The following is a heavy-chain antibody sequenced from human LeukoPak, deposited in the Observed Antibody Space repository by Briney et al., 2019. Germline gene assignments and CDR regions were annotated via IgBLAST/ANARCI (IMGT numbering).Heavy chain of an antibody. V-gene: IGHV4-34*01. CDR3: AGGHDGYYHYYWVSYRKRLYIDY. J-gene: IGHJ4*02. CDR2: INYSGST. CDR1: GGFFSGYY. D-gene: IGHD3-16*02. Sequence: PSETLSLTCAVYGGFFSGYYWSWIRQPPGKGLEWIGEINYSGSTNYNPLLKRRVTISVDTSKNQFSLQLRSVTAADTNVYYCAGGHDGYYHYYWVSYRKRLYIDYWGQGTLVSVSS.